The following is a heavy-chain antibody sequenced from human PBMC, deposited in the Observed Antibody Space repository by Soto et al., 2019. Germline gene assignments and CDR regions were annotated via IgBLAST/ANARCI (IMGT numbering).Heavy chain of an antibody. CDR3: ARVERGTVTTVVDCFDI. Sequence: QVQLQQWGAGLLKPSETLSLTCAVYGGFVSSGSYYWSWIRQPPGKGLEWIGEMSHSGGAHFNPYHKSRVTISVDTSKNQCSLNIYSVTAADTALYYCARVERGTVTTVVDCFDIWGPGTMFTVAS. V-gene: IGHV4-34*01. CDR2: MSHSGGA. J-gene: IGHJ3*02. CDR1: GGFVSSGSYY. D-gene: IGHD1-1*01.